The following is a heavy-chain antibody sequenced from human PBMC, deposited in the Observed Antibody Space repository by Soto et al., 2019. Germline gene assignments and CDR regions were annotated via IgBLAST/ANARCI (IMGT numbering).Heavy chain of an antibody. CDR2: ISAYNGNT. J-gene: IGHJ5*02. V-gene: IGHV1-18*01. Sequence: ASVKVSCKASGYTFTTYDISWVRQAPGQGLEWMGWISAYNGNTNYAQKLQGRVTMTTDTSTSTAYMELRSLRPDDTAVYYCARVGSAAGRINWFDPWGQGTLVTVSS. CDR3: ARVGSAAGRINWFDP. CDR1: GYTFTTYD. D-gene: IGHD6-13*01.